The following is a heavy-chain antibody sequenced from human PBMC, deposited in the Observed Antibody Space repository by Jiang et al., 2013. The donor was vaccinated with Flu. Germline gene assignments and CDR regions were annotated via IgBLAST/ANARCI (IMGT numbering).Heavy chain of an antibody. CDR2: IIPIFGIA. D-gene: IGHD2-21*02. J-gene: IGHJ4*02. CDR1: GGTFSSYA. Sequence: KASGGTFSSYAISWVRQAPGQGLEWMGGIIPIFGIANYAQKFQGRVTITADESTSTAYMELSSLRSEDTAVYYCARDLCGGDCYPLKERDDYWGQGTLVTVSS. CDR3: ARDLCGGDCYPLKERDDY. V-gene: IGHV1-69*01.